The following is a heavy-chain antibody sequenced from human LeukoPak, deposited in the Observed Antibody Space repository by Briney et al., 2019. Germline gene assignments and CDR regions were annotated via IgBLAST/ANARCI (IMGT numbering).Heavy chain of an antibody. Sequence: GGSLRLSCAASGFTFSSYSMNWVRQAPGKGLEWVSSISSSSSYIYYADSVKGRFTISRDNAKNSLYLQMNSLRAEDTAVYYCARSSNPYYYYYYMDVWGKGTTVTVSS. J-gene: IGHJ6*03. V-gene: IGHV3-21*01. CDR3: ARSSNPYYYYYYMDV. CDR1: GFTFSSYS. D-gene: IGHD4-11*01. CDR2: ISSSSSYI.